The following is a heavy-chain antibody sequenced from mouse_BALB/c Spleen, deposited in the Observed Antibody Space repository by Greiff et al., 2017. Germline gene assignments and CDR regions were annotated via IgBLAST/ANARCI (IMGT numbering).Heavy chain of an antibody. CDR3: TREGPSMDY. V-gene: IGHV1S81*02. CDR2: INPSNGGT. J-gene: IGHJ4*01. CDR1: GYTFTSYY. D-gene: IGHD3-3*01. Sequence: QVQLKQSGAELVKPGASVKLSCKASGYTFTSYYMYWVKQRPGQGLEWIGEINPSNGGTNFNEKFKSKATLTVDKSSSTAYMQLSSLTSEDSAVYYCTREGPSMDYWGQGTSVTVSS.